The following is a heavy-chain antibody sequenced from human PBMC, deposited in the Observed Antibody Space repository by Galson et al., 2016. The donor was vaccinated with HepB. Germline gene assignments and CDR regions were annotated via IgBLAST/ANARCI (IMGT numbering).Heavy chain of an antibody. D-gene: IGHD6-13*01. J-gene: IGHJ4*02. Sequence: SLRLSCAASGFSISIYSMNWVRQAPGKGLEWVSAIRGSGTGSSYTVSVKGRFTISRDNSKNTLYLQMNRLRAEDTAVYYCARESSMAAAGVLDYWGRGTLVTVSS. V-gene: IGHV3-23*01. CDR3: ARESSMAAAGVLDY. CDR1: GFSISIYS. CDR2: IRGSGTGS.